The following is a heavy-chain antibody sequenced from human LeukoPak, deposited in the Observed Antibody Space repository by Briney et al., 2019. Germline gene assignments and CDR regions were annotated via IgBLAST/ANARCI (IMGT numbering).Heavy chain of an antibody. Sequence: PGGSLRLSCAASGFAFSSYTMNWVRQAPGKGLEWVSSIGSSTSYTYYADSLKGRFTISRDNAKNSLFLQMNNLRVEDTAVYYCAREGPYGSGSSFDHWGQGTLVTVSS. CDR3: AREGPYGSGSSFDH. V-gene: IGHV3-21*01. D-gene: IGHD3-10*01. CDR1: GFAFSSYT. CDR2: IGSSTSYT. J-gene: IGHJ4*02.